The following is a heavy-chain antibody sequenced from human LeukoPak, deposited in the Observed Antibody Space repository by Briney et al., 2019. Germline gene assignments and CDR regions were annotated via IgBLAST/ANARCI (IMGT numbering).Heavy chain of an antibody. CDR2: ISGSGGST. J-gene: IGHJ4*02. V-gene: IGHV3-23*01. CDR1: GFTFSSYA. Sequence: GGTLRLSCAASGFTFSSYAMSWVRQAPGKGLEWVSAISGSGGSTYYADSVKGRFTISRDNSKNTLYLQMNSLRAEDTAVYYCASKRKRPSYCGGDCYSAVDYWGQGTLVTVSS. CDR3: ASKRKRPSYCGGDCYSAVDY. D-gene: IGHD2-21*02.